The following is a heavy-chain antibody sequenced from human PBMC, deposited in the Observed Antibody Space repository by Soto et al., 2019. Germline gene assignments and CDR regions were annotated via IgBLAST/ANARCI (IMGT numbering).Heavy chain of an antibody. CDR1: GGSISSYY. CDR2: IYYSGST. J-gene: IGHJ4*02. Sequence: TSETLSLTCTVSGGSISSYYWSWIRQPPGKGLEWIGYIYYSGSTNYNPSLKSRVTISVDTSKNQFSLKLSSVTAADTAVYYCARAEYYDFWSGYSTRYYFDYWGQGTLVTVSS. V-gene: IGHV4-59*01. CDR3: ARAEYYDFWSGYSTRYYFDY. D-gene: IGHD3-3*01.